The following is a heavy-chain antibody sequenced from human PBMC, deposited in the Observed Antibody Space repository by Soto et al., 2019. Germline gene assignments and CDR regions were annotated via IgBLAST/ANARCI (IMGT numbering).Heavy chain of an antibody. D-gene: IGHD5-12*01. CDR2: ITGYNGNT. CDR3: ARDDGRRRYDRFDY. Sequence: QVQLVQSGAEVKKPGASVKVSCKASGYTFTHYGISWVRQAPGQGLEWMGWITGYNGNTYYAQKLQGRVTMTTDTSKSTAYMELRSMSSDDTAVYYCARDDGRRRYDRFDYWGQGTLVTVSS. J-gene: IGHJ4*02. CDR1: GYTFTHYG. V-gene: IGHV1-18*01.